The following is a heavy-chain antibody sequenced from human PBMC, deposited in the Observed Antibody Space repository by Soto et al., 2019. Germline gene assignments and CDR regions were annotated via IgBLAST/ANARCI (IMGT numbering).Heavy chain of an antibody. CDR2: IYYSGST. J-gene: IGHJ5*02. V-gene: IGHV4-61*01. CDR3: ARAVPRGGWFDP. CDR1: CGSVSSGSYY. Sequence: SETLSLTCTVSCGSVSSGSYYWSWIRQPPGKGLEWIGYIYYSGSTNYNPSLKSRVTISVDTSKNQFSLKLSSVTAADTAVYYCARAVPRGGWFDPWGQGTLVTVSS. D-gene: IGHD2-2*01.